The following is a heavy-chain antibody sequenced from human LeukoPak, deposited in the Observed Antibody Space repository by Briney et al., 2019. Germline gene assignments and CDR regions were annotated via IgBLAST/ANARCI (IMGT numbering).Heavy chain of an antibody. Sequence: GGSLRLSCAASGFTFSRYWMHWVRQAPGKGLMWVSRISPDGSTTLYADSVKGRFTISRDNAKNTLYLQMNSLGAEDTAVYYCTTVLSSKRYNLCDYWGQGTLVTVSS. V-gene: IGHV3-74*03. CDR3: TTVLSSKRYNLCDY. CDR1: GFTFSRYW. CDR2: ISPDGSTT. D-gene: IGHD6-13*01. J-gene: IGHJ4*02.